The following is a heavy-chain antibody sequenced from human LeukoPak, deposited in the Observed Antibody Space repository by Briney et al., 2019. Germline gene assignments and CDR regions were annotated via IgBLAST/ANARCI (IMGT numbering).Heavy chain of an antibody. Sequence: SETLSLTCTVSGGSTSSGGYYWSWIRQPPGKGLEWIGYIYHSGSTYYNPSLKSRVTISVDRSKNQFSLKLSSVTAADTAVYYCARDPVPAANFDYWGQGTLVTVSS. CDR2: IYHSGST. D-gene: IGHD2-2*01. V-gene: IGHV4-30-2*01. J-gene: IGHJ4*02. CDR1: GGSTSSGGYY. CDR3: ARDPVPAANFDY.